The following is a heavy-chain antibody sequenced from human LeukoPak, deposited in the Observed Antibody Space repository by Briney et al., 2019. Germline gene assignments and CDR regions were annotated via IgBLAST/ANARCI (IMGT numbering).Heavy chain of an antibody. V-gene: IGHV3-23*01. D-gene: IGHD2-2*01. CDR3: AKAHRYCSSTSCPPNAFDI. CDR2: ISGSGGST. J-gene: IGHJ3*02. Sequence: GGSLRLSCAASGFTFSSYAMSWVRQAPGKGLEWVSAISGSGGSTYYAGSVKGRFTISRDNSKNTLYLQMNSLRAEDTAVYYCAKAHRYCSSTSCPPNAFDIWGQGTMVTVSS. CDR1: GFTFSSYA.